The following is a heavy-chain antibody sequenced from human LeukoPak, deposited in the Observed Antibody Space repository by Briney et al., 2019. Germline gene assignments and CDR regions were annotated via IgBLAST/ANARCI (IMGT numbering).Heavy chain of an antibody. V-gene: IGHV4-30-2*01. CDR3: ARTRGYSYYFDY. Sequence: SQTLSLTCTVSGGSISSGGYYWSWIRQPPGKGLEWIGYIYHSGSTYYNPSLKSRVTISVDRSKNQFSLKLSSVTAADTAVYYCARTRGYSYYFDYWGQGALITVSS. CDR1: GGSISSGGYY. CDR2: IYHSGST. J-gene: IGHJ4*02. D-gene: IGHD5-18*01.